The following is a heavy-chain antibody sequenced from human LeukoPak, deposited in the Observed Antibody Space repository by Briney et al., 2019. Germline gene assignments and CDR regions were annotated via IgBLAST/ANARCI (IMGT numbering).Heavy chain of an antibody. D-gene: IGHD6-13*01. V-gene: IGHV3-21*01. Sequence: GGSLRLSCATSGFSFSSYSMNWVRQAPGKGLEWVSSISSSSSYIYYADSVKGRFTISRDNAKNSLYLQMNSLRAEDTAVYYCARGRLAAAGTFDYWGQGTLVTVSS. J-gene: IGHJ4*02. CDR3: ARGRLAAAGTFDY. CDR2: ISSSSSYI. CDR1: GFSFSSYS.